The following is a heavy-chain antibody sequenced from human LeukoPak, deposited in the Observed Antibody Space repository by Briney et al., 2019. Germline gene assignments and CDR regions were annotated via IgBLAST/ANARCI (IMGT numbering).Heavy chain of an antibody. J-gene: IGHJ4*02. CDR2: INPNSGGT. V-gene: IGHV1-2*02. CDR1: GYTFTGYY. CDR3: ARVVPLLWRTGGFDY. D-gene: IGHD3-10*01. Sequence: GASVKVSCTASGYTFTGYYMHWVRQAPGQGLEWIGWINPNSGGTNYAQKFQGRVTMTRDTSISTAYMELSRLRSDDTAVYYCARVVPLLWRTGGFDYWGQGTLVTVSS.